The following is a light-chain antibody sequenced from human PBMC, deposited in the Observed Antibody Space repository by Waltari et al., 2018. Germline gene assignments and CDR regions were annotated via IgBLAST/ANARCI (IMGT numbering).Light chain of an antibody. J-gene: IGLJ3*02. CDR2: DVS. V-gene: IGLV2-14*03. CDR1: SSDVGGYNH. CDR3: SSYTSSSTV. Sequence: QSALTQPASVSGSPGQSITISCTGTSSDVGGYNHVPWYQKHPGKAPKLMIYDVSNRPSGVSNRFSGSKAGNTASLTISGLQAEDEADYYCSSYTSSSTVFGGGTKLTVL.